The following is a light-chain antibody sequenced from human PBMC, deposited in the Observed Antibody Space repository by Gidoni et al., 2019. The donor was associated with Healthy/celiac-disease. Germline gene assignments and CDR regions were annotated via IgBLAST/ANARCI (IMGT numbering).Light chain of an antibody. Sequence: DIQMTQSPSTLSASVGDRVTITCRASQSISSWLAWYQQKPGKAPKLLIYDASSLESGVPLRFSGSGSGTEFTLTISSLQPDDFATYYCQQYNSYQWTFGQGTKVEIK. V-gene: IGKV1-5*01. CDR3: QQYNSYQWT. CDR2: DAS. CDR1: QSISSW. J-gene: IGKJ1*01.